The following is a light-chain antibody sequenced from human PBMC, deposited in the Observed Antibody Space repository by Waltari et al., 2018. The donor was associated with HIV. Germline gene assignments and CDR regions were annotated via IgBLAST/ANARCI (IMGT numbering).Light chain of an antibody. V-gene: IGLV7-46*01. CDR3: LLSVDGDLL. CDR2: DRT. J-gene: IGLJ2*01. Sequence: QPVVTQEPSLTVSPGGTVTLTCASSAGVVTRGHCPHWFQQRPGQAPKTLIFDRTNRYSCTPGGFSGAFLEDKAALTRTGAQIEDDADYYCLLSVDGDLLFGGGTQLTVL. CDR1: AGVVTRGHC.